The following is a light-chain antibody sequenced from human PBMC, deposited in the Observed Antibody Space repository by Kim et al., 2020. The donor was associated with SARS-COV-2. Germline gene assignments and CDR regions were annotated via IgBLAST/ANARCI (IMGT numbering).Light chain of an antibody. V-gene: IGLV3-19*01. Sequence: VGVGQTVRITCQGDSLGSYYATWYQQKQGKAPILVIYGKSNRPSGIPDRFSGCSSGNTASLTITGTQAGDEADYYCNSRDSNENVFFGGGTQLTVL. CDR1: SLGSYY. CDR3: NSRDSNENVF. J-gene: IGLJ2*01. CDR2: GKS.